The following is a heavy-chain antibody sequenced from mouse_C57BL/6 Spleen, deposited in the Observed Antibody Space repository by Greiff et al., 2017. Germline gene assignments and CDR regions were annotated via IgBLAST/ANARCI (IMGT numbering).Heavy chain of an antibody. CDR3: ARQVDYGSSYGYFDV. D-gene: IGHD1-1*01. CDR1: GFTFSSYG. J-gene: IGHJ1*03. V-gene: IGHV5-6*01. Sequence: EVKLVESGGDLVKPGGSLKLSCAASGFTFSSYGMSWVRQTPDKRLEWVATISSGGSYTYYPDNVKGRFTISRDNAKNTLYLKMSSLKSEDTAMYYCARQVDYGSSYGYFDVWGTGTTVTVSS. CDR2: ISSGGSYT.